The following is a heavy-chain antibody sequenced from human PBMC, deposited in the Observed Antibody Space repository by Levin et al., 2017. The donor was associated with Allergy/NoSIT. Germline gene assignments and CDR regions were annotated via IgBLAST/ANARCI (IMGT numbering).Heavy chain of an antibody. J-gene: IGHJ4*02. CDR1: GFTFGDYA. CDR3: TSLESHCSGGSCFPGFVDY. Sequence: GGSLRLSCTASGFTFGDYAMSWFRQAPGKGLEWVGFIRSKAYGGTTEYAASVKGRFTISRDDSKSIAYLQMNSLKTEDTAVYYCTSLESHCSGGSCFPGFVDYWGQGTLVTVSS. CDR2: IRSKAYGGTT. V-gene: IGHV3-49*03. D-gene: IGHD2-15*01.